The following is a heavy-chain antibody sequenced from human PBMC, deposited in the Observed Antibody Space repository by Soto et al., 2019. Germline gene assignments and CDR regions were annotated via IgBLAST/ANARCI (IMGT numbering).Heavy chain of an antibody. CDR3: ARDQGGATLWGTTWVY. CDR1: GYTFTSYY. D-gene: IGHD1-26*01. V-gene: IGHV1-46*01. Sequence: ASVKVSCKASGYTFTSYYMHWVRQAPGQGLEWMGIINPSGGSTSYAQKFQGRVTMTRDTSTSTVYMELSSLRSEDTAVYYCARDQGGATLWGTTWVYWGQGTLVTVSS. J-gene: IGHJ4*02. CDR2: INPSGGST.